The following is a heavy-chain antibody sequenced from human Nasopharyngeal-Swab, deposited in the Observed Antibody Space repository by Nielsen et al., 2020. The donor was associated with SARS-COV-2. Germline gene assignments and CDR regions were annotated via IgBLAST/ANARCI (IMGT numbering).Heavy chain of an antibody. V-gene: IGHV3-30*18. Sequence: GESLKISCAASGFTFRSYGIHWVRLAPGKGLEWVALISYDGSNKYYADSVKGRFTISRDNSKNTLYLQMNSLRAEDTAVYHCAKEVVPRNYYYNYYIDVWGIGTTVTVSS. D-gene: IGHD3-22*01. CDR1: GFTFRSYG. CDR3: AKEVVPRNYYYNYYIDV. J-gene: IGHJ6*03. CDR2: ISYDGSNK.